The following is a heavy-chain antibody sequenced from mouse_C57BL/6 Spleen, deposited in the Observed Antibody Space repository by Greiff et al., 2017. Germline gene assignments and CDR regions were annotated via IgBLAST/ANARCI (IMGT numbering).Heavy chain of an antibody. Sequence: EVQLQESGAGLVKPGGSLKLSCAASGFTFSSYAMSWVRQTPEKRLEWVACISSGGDYIYYADTVKGRYTISRDKARTTLYLQMSVLKAEDSAMYYCTGDTSRYFDFWGTGTTVTVSS. CDR1: GFTFSSYA. J-gene: IGHJ1*03. V-gene: IGHV5-9-1*02. CDR3: TGDTSRYFDF. CDR2: ISSGGDYI. D-gene: IGHD5-1-1*01.